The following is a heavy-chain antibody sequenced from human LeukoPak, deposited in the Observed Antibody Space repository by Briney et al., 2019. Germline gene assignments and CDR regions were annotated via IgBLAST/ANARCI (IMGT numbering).Heavy chain of an antibody. J-gene: IGHJ4*02. CDR2: ISYDGSNK. Sequence: GRSLRLSCAASGFTFSSYAMHWVRQAPGKGLEWVAVISYDGSNKYYADSVKGRFTIPRDNSKNTLYLQMNSLRAEDTAVYYCARGRSGSSAPFDYWGQGTLVTVSS. CDR1: GFTFSSYA. V-gene: IGHV3-30*01. D-gene: IGHD1-26*01. CDR3: ARGRSGSSAPFDY.